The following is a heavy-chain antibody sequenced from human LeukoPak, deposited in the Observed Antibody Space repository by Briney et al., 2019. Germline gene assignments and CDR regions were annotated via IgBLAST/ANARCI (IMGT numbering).Heavy chain of an antibody. V-gene: IGHV3-48*03. CDR3: ARGPHPPECSSRRYRSYYYYMDV. CDR2: IISTSKTT. J-gene: IGHJ6*03. Sequence: PGGSLKLSCAVSGFTFSVYEMLWVRQAPGKGLEWVSYIISTSKTTNYADSVKGRFTISRDTAKNPLYLEMNSLRAEDAAVYYCARGPHPPECSSRRYRSYYYYMDVWGKGTTVTVSS. D-gene: IGHD3-16*02. CDR1: GFTFSVYE.